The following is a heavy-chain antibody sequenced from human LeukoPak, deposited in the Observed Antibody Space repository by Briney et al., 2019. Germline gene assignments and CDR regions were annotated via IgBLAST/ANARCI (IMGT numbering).Heavy chain of an antibody. J-gene: IGHJ4*02. CDR2: ISGSGGSP. V-gene: IGHV3-23*01. Sequence: GGSLRLSCAASGFSFSTYAMTWVRRAPGKGLEWVSGISGSGGSPYYTDSVKGRFTISRDTSKNTLYLQMNSLRAEDTAVYYCAKAVYDSSGSFDFWGQGTLVTVSS. CDR1: GFSFSTYA. D-gene: IGHD3-22*01. CDR3: AKAVYDSSGSFDF.